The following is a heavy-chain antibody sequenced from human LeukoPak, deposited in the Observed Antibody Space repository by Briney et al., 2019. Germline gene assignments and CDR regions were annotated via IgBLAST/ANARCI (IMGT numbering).Heavy chain of an antibody. J-gene: IGHJ4*02. CDR3: ARAHPGGPADIVVVPAALNFDY. Sequence: SETLSLTCAVYGGSFSGCYWSWIRQPPGKGLEWIGEINHSGSTNYNPSLKGRVTISVDTSKNQFSLKLSSVTAADTAVYYCARAHPGGPADIVVVPAALNFDYWGQGTLVTVSS. CDR2: INHSGST. D-gene: IGHD2-2*01. CDR1: GGSFSGCY. V-gene: IGHV4-34*01.